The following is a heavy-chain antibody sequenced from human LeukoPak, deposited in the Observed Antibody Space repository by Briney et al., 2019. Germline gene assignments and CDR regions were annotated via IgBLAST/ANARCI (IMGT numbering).Heavy chain of an antibody. CDR1: GGPFSGYY. V-gene: IGHV4-34*01. CDR2: INHSGST. Sequence: SETLSLTCAVYGGPFSGYYWSWIRQPPGKGLEWIGEINHSGSTNYNPSLKSRVTISVDTSKNQFSLKLSSVTAADTAVYYCARGATMIVVVIKAFDIWGQGTMVTVSS. D-gene: IGHD3-22*01. CDR3: ARGATMIVVVIKAFDI. J-gene: IGHJ3*02.